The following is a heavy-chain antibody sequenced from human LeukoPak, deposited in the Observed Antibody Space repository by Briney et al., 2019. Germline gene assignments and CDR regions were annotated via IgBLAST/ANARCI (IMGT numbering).Heavy chain of an antibody. CDR3: ARYYRGYSYGFPYNWFDP. D-gene: IGHD5-18*01. CDR1: GGSISSYY. Sequence: PSETLSLTCTVSGGSISSYYWSWVRQPPGKGLEWIGYIYYSGSTNYNPSLKSRVTISVDTSKNQFSLKLSSVTAADTAVYYCARYYRGYSYGFPYNWFDPWGQGTLVTVSS. V-gene: IGHV4-59*01. CDR2: IYYSGST. J-gene: IGHJ5*02.